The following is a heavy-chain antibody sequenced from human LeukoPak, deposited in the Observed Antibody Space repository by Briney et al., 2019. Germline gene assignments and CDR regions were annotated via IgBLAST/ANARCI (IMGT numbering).Heavy chain of an antibody. CDR2: ISGSGGST. Sequence: PGGSLRLSCAASGFTFSSYAMSWVRQAPGRGLEWVSAISGSGGSTYYADSVKGRFTISRDNSKNTLYLQMNSLRAEDTAVYYCATDHIVVVPAAKAAYYFDYWGQGTLVTVSS. CDR3: ATDHIVVVPAAKAAYYFDY. D-gene: IGHD2-2*01. V-gene: IGHV3-23*01. CDR1: GFTFSSYA. J-gene: IGHJ4*02.